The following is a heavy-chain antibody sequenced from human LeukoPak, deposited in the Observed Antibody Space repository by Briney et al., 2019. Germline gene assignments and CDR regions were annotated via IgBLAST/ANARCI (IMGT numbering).Heavy chain of an antibody. Sequence: GASVKVSCKASGYTFTSYDINWVRQATGQGLEWMGWMNPNSGNTGYAQKFQGRVTMTRNTSISTAYMELSSLRSEDTAVYYCARGLSSSWYHYYYGMDVWGQGTTVTVSS. CDR1: GYTFTSYD. D-gene: IGHD6-13*01. CDR3: ARGLSSSWYHYYYGMDV. CDR2: MNPNSGNT. V-gene: IGHV1-8*01. J-gene: IGHJ6*02.